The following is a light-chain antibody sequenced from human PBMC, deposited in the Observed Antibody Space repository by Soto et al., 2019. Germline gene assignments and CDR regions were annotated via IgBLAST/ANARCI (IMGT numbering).Light chain of an antibody. V-gene: IGLV2-8*01. CDR2: EVN. CDR3: TSYAGGTNV. CDR1: SSDVGGYNY. J-gene: IGLJ1*01. Sequence: QSALTQPPSASGSPGQSVTISCTGTSSDVGGYNYVSWYQQYPGKVPKLMVYEVNKRPSGVPDRFSGSKSGNTASLTVSGLQAEDKADYYCTSYAGGTNVFGTRTKLTVL.